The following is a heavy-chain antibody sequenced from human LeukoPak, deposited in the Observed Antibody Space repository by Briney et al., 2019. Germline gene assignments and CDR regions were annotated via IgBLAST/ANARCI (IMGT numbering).Heavy chain of an antibody. Sequence: SVKVSCKASGGTFSSYAISWVRQAPGQGLEWMGGIIPIFGTANYARKFQGRVTITADESTSTAYMELSSLRSEDTAVYYCARGVLGYDSSGSLDAFDIWGQGTMVTVSS. CDR2: IIPIFGTA. J-gene: IGHJ3*02. D-gene: IGHD3-22*01. CDR1: GGTFSSYA. CDR3: ARGVLGYDSSGSLDAFDI. V-gene: IGHV1-69*13.